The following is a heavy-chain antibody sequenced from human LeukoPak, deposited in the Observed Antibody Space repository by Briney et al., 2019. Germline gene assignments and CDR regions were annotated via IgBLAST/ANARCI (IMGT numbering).Heavy chain of an antibody. CDR2: IIPILGIA. CDR1: GGTFSSYA. CDR3: AFIDGGSTSWGAFDI. V-gene: IGHV1-69*04. D-gene: IGHD2-2*01. J-gene: IGHJ3*02. Sequence: SVKVSCKASGGTFSSYAISWVRQAPGQGLEWMGRIIPILGIANYAQKFQGRVTITADKSTSTAYMELSSLRSEDTAVYYCAFIDGGSTSWGAFDIWGQGTMVTVSS.